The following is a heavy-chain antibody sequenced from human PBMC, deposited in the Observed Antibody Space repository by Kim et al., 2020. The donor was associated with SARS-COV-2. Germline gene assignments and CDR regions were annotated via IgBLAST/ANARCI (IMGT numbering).Heavy chain of an antibody. CDR3: AKEDSSTPNFDY. J-gene: IGHJ4*02. V-gene: IGHV4-59*12. CDR2: T. D-gene: IGHD2-8*01. Sequence: TTTNPFFKSRVTISADTSKNQFSLKLTSVTAADTAVYYCAKEDSSTPNFDYWGQGTLVTVSP.